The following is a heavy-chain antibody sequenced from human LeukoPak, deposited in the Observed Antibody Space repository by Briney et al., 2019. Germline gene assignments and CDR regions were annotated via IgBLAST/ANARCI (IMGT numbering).Heavy chain of an antibody. V-gene: IGHV3-69-1*01. D-gene: IGHD3-22*01. CDR1: GFTFSAYA. CDR2: IGSDNKS. Sequence: GGSLRLSCEASGFTFSAYAMTWVRQAPGQGLEWVSSIGSDNKSHYSESVKGRFTISRDNAKNTLYLQMNSLRAEDTAVYYCARDPAYYDSSGLTDYWGQGTLVTVSS. CDR3: ARDPAYYDSSGLTDY. J-gene: IGHJ4*02.